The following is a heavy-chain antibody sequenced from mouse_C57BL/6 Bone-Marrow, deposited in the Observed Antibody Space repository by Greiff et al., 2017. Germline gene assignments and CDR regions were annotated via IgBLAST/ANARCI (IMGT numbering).Heavy chain of an antibody. Sequence: QVQLQQPGAELVKPGASVKLSCKASGYTFTSYWMHWVKQRPGQGLEWIGMIHPNSGSTNYNEKFKSKATLTVDKSSSTAYMQLSSLTSEDSAVYYWARADYGKGYYAMDYWGQGTSVTVSS. CDR1: GYTFTSYW. J-gene: IGHJ4*01. CDR2: IHPNSGST. V-gene: IGHV1-64*01. CDR3: ARADYGKGYYAMDY. D-gene: IGHD2-1*01.